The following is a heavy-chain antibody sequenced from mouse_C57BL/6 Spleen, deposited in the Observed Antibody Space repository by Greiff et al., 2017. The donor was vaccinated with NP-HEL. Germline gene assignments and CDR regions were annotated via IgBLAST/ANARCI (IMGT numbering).Heavy chain of an antibody. CDR1: GYTFTSYW. CDR3: ARRDYGRRDYAMDY. J-gene: IGHJ4*01. V-gene: IGHV1-69*01. D-gene: IGHD1-1*01. Sequence: QVQLQQPGAELVMPGASVKLSCKASGYTFTSYWMHWVKQRPGQGLEWIGEIDPSDSYTNYNQKFKGKSTLTVDKSSSTAYMQLSSLTSEDSAVYYCARRDYGRRDYAMDYWGQGTSVTVSS. CDR2: IDPSDSYT.